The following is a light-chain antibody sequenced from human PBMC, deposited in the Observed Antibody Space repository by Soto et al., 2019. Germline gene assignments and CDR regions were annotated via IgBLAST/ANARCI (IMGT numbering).Light chain of an antibody. J-gene: IGLJ2*01. CDR1: SSDVGGYNY. V-gene: IGLV2-14*01. CDR2: EVS. Sequence: QSALTQPASVSGSPGQSITISCAGTSSDVGGYNYVSWYQHHRGEAPKLIIYEVSNRPSGVSNRFSGSKSGNTASLTISGLQAEDEADYYCSSYRSSSTIFGGGTKVTVL. CDR3: SSYRSSSTI.